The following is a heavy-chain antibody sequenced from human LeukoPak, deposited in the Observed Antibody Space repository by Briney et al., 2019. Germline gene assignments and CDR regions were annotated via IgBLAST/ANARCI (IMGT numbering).Heavy chain of an antibody. D-gene: IGHD3-10*01. CDR3: ARDGGPYGSGPWWYFDL. Sequence: GVSVKVSCKASGYTFTGYYMHWVRQAPGQGLEWMGCINPNSGGTNYAQKFQGRVTMTRDTSISTAYMELSRLRSDDTAVYYCARDGGPYGSGPWWYFDLWGRGTLVTVSS. CDR2: INPNSGGT. CDR1: GYTFTGYY. V-gene: IGHV1-2*02. J-gene: IGHJ2*01.